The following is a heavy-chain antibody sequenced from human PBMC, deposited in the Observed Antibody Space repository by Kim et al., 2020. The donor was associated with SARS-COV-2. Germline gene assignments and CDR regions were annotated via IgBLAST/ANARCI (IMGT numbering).Heavy chain of an antibody. CDR3: ARDSLTYYDFWSGSGSYAFDS. CDR1: GFTFSSYG. CDR2: IWYDGSNK. V-gene: IGHV3-33*01. D-gene: IGHD3-3*01. J-gene: IGHJ3*02. Sequence: GGSLRLSCAASGFTFSSYGMHWVRQAPGKGLEWVAVIWYDGSNKYYADSVKGRFTISRDNSKNTLYLQMNSLRAEDTAVYYCARDSLTYYDFWSGSGSYAFDSWGQGTMVTVSS.